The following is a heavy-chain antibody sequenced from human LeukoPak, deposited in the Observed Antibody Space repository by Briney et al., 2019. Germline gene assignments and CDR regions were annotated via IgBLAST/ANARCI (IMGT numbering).Heavy chain of an antibody. D-gene: IGHD3-22*01. Sequence: GGSLRPSCAASGFTFSDYYLSWIRQPPGKGLEWVSYISSSGSTIYYADSVKGRFTISSDNAKNSLYLQMNSLRAEDTAVYYCARDAYYDSSGYYGHWGQGTLVTVSS. CDR1: GFTFSDYY. J-gene: IGHJ4*02. CDR2: ISSSGSTI. CDR3: ARDAYYDSSGYYGH. V-gene: IGHV3-11*04.